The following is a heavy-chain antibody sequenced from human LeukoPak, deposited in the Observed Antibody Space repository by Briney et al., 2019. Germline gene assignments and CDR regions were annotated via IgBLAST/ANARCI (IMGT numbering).Heavy chain of an antibody. CDR3: ARSQGRGSDWLRSDY. Sequence: PGGSLRLSCAASGFTFSSSGMHWVRQAPGKGLEWVAFIRYDGSNKYHADSVKGRFTISRDNSKNTLYLQMNSLRAEDTAVYYCARSQGRGSDWLRSDYWGQGTLVTVSS. J-gene: IGHJ4*02. CDR1: GFTFSSSG. V-gene: IGHV3-30*02. D-gene: IGHD6-19*01. CDR2: IRYDGSNK.